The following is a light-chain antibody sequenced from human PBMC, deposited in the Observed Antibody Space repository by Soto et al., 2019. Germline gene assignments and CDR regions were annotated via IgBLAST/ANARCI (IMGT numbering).Light chain of an antibody. Sequence: EIVLTQSPATLSLSPGERATLSCMASQSVTSYLAWYQQRPGQAPRLLIYDASRRATGIPARFSGSGSGTDFTLTISRLEPEDFAVYYCQQRSKWPITFGQGTRLEIK. CDR1: QSVTSY. V-gene: IGKV3-11*01. J-gene: IGKJ5*01. CDR3: QQRSKWPIT. CDR2: DAS.